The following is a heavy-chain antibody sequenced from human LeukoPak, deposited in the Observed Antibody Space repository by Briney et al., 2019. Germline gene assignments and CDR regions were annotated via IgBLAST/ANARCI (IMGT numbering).Heavy chain of an antibody. D-gene: IGHD3-22*01. CDR2: FFYTGRN. CDR1: GGSINSGSYY. J-gene: IGHJ4*02. V-gene: IGHV4-39*07. Sequence: SETLSLTCTVSGGSINSGSYYWGWVRQPPGKGLEWIGSFFYTGRNYHYNPSLRSPVSFSIDTSNKQFSLKLTSVTAADTAIYYCMRDGDNSAYLTHGPFDFWGQGILVAVSS. CDR3: MRDGDNSAYLTHGPFDF.